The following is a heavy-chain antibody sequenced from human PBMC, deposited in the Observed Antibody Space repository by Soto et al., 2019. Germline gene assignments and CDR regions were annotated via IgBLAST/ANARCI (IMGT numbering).Heavy chain of an antibody. CDR2: INVNSGGT. CDR1: GYTFTGNY. J-gene: IGHJ4*02. CDR3: ARGYKLSLYPQLDY. V-gene: IGHV1-2*04. Sequence: QVQLVQSGAEVKKPGASVKVSCKASGYTFTGNYMLWVRQAPGQGFEWMGWINVNSGGTKYAQKFQGWVTMTRDTSISTAYMELSRLRSDNTAVYYCARGYKLSLYPQLDYWGKVTLVTVTS. D-gene: IGHD3-16*02.